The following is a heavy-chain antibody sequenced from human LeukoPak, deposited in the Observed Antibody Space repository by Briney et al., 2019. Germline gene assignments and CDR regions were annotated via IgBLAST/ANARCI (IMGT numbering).Heavy chain of an antibody. D-gene: IGHD2-2*01. CDR3: ASPGYCSSTSCYWGAFDI. Sequence: ASVKVSCKASGYTFTSYYMHWVRQAPGQGLEWMGIINPSGGSTSYAQKFQGRVTMTRDTSTSTVYMELSSLRSEDTAVYYCASPGYCSSTSCYWGAFDIWGQGTMVTVSS. CDR2: INPSGGST. V-gene: IGHV1-46*01. CDR1: GYTFTSYY. J-gene: IGHJ3*02.